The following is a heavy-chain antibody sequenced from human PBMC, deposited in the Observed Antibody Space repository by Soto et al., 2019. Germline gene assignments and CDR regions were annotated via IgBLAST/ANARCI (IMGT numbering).Heavy chain of an antibody. CDR3: AREGERGYTYGVFDY. D-gene: IGHD5-18*01. Sequence: GGSLRLSCAASGFTFSSYAMHWVRQAPGKGLEWVAVISYDGSNKYYADSVKGRFTISRDNSKNTLYLQMNSLRAEDTAVYYCAREGERGYTYGVFDYWGQGTLVTVSS. V-gene: IGHV3-30-3*01. CDR2: ISYDGSNK. J-gene: IGHJ4*02. CDR1: GFTFSSYA.